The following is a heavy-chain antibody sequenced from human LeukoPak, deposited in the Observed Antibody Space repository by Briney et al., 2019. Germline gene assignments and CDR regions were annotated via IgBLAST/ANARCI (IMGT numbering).Heavy chain of an antibody. J-gene: IGHJ4*02. D-gene: IGHD5-18*01. CDR3: ARDRSYGSFNY. Sequence: PGGSLRLSCAASGFTFSSFEMNWVRQAPGKGLEWASYISSSGSTIYYADSVKGRFTISRDNAKNSLYLQMSSLRAEDTAVYYCARDRSYGSFNYWGQGTLVTVSS. CDR2: ISSSGSTI. V-gene: IGHV3-48*03. CDR1: GFTFSSFE.